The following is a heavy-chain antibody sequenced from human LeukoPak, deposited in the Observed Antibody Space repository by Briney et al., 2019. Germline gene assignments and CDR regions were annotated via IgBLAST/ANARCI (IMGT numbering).Heavy chain of an antibody. Sequence: RPSETLSLTCTVSGGSISSYYWSWIRQPPGKGLEWIGYIYYSGSTNYNPSLKSRVTISVDTSKNQFSLKLSSVTAADTAVYYCAREVEVGYCSSTSCYAPYNWFDPWGQGTLVTVSS. CDR2: IYYSGST. D-gene: IGHD2-2*01. CDR1: GGSISSYY. CDR3: AREVEVGYCSSTSCYAPYNWFDP. J-gene: IGHJ5*02. V-gene: IGHV4-59*12.